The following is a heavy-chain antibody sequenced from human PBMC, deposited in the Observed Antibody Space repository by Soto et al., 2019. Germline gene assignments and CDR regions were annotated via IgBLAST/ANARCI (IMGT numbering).Heavy chain of an antibody. CDR1: GGSISSYY. CDR3: ARAVLVGWPYFDY. D-gene: IGHD2-8*02. Sequence: QVQLQESGPGLVKPSETLSLTCTVSGGSISSYYWSWIRQPPGKGLEWIGYIYYSGSTNYNPSLTSRVTISVDTSKNQFALKLSSVTAADTAVYYCARAVLVGWPYFDYWGQGTLVTVSS. CDR2: IYYSGST. V-gene: IGHV4-59*01. J-gene: IGHJ4*02.